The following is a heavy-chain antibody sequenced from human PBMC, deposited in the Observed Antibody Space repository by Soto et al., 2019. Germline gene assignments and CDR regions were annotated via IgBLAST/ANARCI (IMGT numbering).Heavy chain of an antibody. CDR2: ISVYNGDT. D-gene: IGHD2-15*01. J-gene: IGHJ4*02. Sequence: QVQLVQSGGEVKKPGASVKVSCKASGYTFSIYGISWVRQAPGQGLEWMGWISVYNGDTKYAKKLQGRVTMTTDTPTTTAYMELRSLRSDDTAVYYCARDVGRKDQLLGHLDYWGQGTLVTVSS. CDR1: GYTFSIYG. V-gene: IGHV1-18*01. CDR3: ARDVGRKDQLLGHLDY.